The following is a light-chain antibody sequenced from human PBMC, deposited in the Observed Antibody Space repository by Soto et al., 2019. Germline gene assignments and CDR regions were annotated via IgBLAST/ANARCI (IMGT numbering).Light chain of an antibody. CDR1: QNVNIN. V-gene: IGKV3D-15*01. J-gene: IGKJ4*01. CDR2: GAS. CDR3: QQYKDWPPLT. Sequence: EIVMTQSPVTLSVSPGERVTLSCRASQNVNINLAWYQQRPGQAPRVLIYGASNRASGIPDRFSGSGSGTDFTLNLSSLEPDDFALYYCQQYKDWPPLTFGGGTRVEIK.